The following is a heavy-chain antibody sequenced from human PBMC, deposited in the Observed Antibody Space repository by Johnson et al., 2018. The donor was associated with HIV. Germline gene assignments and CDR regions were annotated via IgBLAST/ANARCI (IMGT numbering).Heavy chain of an antibody. CDR3: PRETNSAMAGDAFDI. CDR2: IKQDGSEK. V-gene: IGHV3-7*01. D-gene: IGHD5-18*01. Sequence: EVQLVESGGGLVQPGGSLRLSCTASGFTFSNYAIHWVRQAPGKGLEWVANIKQDGSEKYYVDSVKGRFTISRDNAKNSLYLQMNSLRAEDTAVYYCPRETNSAMAGDAFDIWGQGTMVTVSS. CDR1: GFTFSNYA. J-gene: IGHJ3*02.